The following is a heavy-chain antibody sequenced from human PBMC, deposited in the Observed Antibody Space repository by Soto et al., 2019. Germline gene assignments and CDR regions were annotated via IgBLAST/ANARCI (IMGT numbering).Heavy chain of an antibody. D-gene: IGHD3-3*01. V-gene: IGHV1-18*01. CDR1: GYTFTSYG. Sequence: GASVKVSCKASGYTFTSYGISWVRQAPGQGLEWMGWISAYNGNTNYAQKLQGRVTMTTDTSTSTAYMELRSLRSDDTAVYYCARVLRDFWSGYYSRPFDYWGQGTLVTVSS. CDR3: ARVLRDFWSGYYSRPFDY. J-gene: IGHJ4*02. CDR2: ISAYNGNT.